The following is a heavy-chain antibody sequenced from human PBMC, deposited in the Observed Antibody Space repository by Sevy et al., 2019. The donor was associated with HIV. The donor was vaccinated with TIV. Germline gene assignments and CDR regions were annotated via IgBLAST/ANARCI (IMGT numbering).Heavy chain of an antibody. CDR1: GGSISSYY. D-gene: IGHD6-6*01. CDR3: ARGDGYYSSSGRGWFDP. CDR2: IYTSGST. Sequence: SETLSLTCTVSGGSISSYYWSWIRQPAGKGLEWIGRIYTSGSTNYNPSLKSRVTMSVDTSKNQFSLKLSSVTAADTAVYYCARGDGYYSSSGRGWFDPWGQGTLVTVSS. J-gene: IGHJ5*02. V-gene: IGHV4-4*07.